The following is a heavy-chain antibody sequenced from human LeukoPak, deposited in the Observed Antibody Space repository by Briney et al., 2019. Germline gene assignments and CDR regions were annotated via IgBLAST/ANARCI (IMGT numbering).Heavy chain of an antibody. J-gene: IGHJ4*02. CDR1: GYSFTSYW. Sequence: GESLKISCKGSGYSFTSYWIGWVRQMPGKGLEWMGIIYPGDSDTRYGPSFQGQVTISADKSSSTAYLQWSSLRASDTAMYYCARRGPVAAAGYYFDYWGQGTLVTVSS. CDR3: ARRGPVAAAGYYFDY. V-gene: IGHV5-51*01. CDR2: IYPGDSDT. D-gene: IGHD6-13*01.